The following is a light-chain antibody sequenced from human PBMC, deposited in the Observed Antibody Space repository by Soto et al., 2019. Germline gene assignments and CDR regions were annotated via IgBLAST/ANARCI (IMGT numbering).Light chain of an antibody. CDR3: HKRSNWPQT. CDR2: ESS. Sequence: EIVLTQSPATLSLSPGERATLSCRASQNVANYLDWYQQKPGQAPRLLIYESSNRATGIAARFSGSGSGTDFTLTISSLEPEDFAVYYCHKRSNWPQTFGQGTKVDIK. J-gene: IGKJ1*01. CDR1: QNVANY. V-gene: IGKV3-11*01.